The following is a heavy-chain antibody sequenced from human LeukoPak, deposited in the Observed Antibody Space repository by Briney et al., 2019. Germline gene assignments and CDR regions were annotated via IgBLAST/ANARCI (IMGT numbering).Heavy chain of an antibody. J-gene: IGHJ4*02. CDR1: GFTFSSYA. V-gene: IGHV3-30*04. D-gene: IGHD3-10*01. Sequence: GRSLRLSCAASGFTFSSYAMHWVRQAPGKGLEWVAVISYDGSNKYYADSVKGRFTISRDNSKNTLYLQMNSLRAEDTAVYYCARDFGAGFGELSAYYCDYWRQGTLVTVSS. CDR3: ARDFGAGFGELSAYYCDY. CDR2: ISYDGSNK.